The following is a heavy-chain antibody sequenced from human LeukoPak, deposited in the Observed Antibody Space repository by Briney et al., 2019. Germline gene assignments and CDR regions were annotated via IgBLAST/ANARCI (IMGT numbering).Heavy chain of an antibody. CDR2: ISYDGSNK. J-gene: IGHJ4*02. V-gene: IGHV3-30*04. Sequence: GGSLRLSCAASGFTFSSYAMHWVRQAPGKGLEWVAVISYDGSNKYYADSVKGRFTISRDNSKNTLHLQMNSLRAEDTAVYYCARGVVVTATIYYFDYWGQGTLVTVSS. D-gene: IGHD2-21*02. CDR3: ARGVVVTATIYYFDY. CDR1: GFTFSSYA.